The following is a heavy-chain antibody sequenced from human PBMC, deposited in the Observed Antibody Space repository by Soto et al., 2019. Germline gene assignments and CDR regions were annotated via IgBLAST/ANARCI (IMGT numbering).Heavy chain of an antibody. CDR1: GFTFSSHW. D-gene: IGHD1-1*01. Sequence: EVQLVESGGGLVQPGGYLGLSCAASGFTFSSHWMSWVRQATGKGLEWVANIRQDGREEQYSDTVKGRFTLSRDNAKNSLYLQMNGLRVEDTAVYYCAKSEGYSFDIRGQGTMVPVSS. CDR2: IRQDGREE. V-gene: IGHV3-7*01. CDR3: AKSEGYSFDI. J-gene: IGHJ3*02.